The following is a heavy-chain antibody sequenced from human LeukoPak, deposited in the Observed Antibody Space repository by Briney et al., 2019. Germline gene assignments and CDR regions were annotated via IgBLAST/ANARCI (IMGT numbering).Heavy chain of an antibody. CDR1: GFTFSNAW. Sequence: PGGSLRLSCAASGFTFSNAWMSWVRQAPGKGLEWVGRIKSKTDGGTTDYAAPVKGRFTISTDDSKNTLHLQMNSLKTEDTAVYYCVRYGPRNYFDYWGQGTLVTVSS. D-gene: IGHD4-17*01. J-gene: IGHJ4*02. CDR3: VRYGPRNYFDY. V-gene: IGHV3-15*01. CDR2: IKSKTDGGTT.